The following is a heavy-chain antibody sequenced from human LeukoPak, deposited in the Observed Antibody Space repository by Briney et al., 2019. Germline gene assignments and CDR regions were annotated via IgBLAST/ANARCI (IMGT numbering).Heavy chain of an antibody. Sequence: ASVKVSCKASGYTFTTYDINWVRQATGQGLEWMGWINPNSGGTNYAQKFQGRVTMTRDTSISTAYMELSRLRSDDTAVYYCARVYCSSTSCLGSSVDYWGQGTLVTVSS. D-gene: IGHD2-2*01. CDR1: GYTFTTYD. CDR2: INPNSGGT. CDR3: ARVYCSSTSCLGSSVDY. J-gene: IGHJ4*02. V-gene: IGHV1-2*02.